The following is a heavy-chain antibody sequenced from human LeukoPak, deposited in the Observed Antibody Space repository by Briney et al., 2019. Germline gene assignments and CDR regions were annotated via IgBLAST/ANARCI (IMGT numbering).Heavy chain of an antibody. J-gene: IGHJ4*02. Sequence: SQTLSLTCTVSGCSISSGDYYWSWIRQPPGKGLEWIGYIYYSGSTYYNPSLKSRVTISVDTSKNQFSLKLSSVTAADTAVYYCARDRASSSWFDYWGQGTLVTVSS. D-gene: IGHD6-13*01. V-gene: IGHV4-30-4*01. CDR1: GCSISSGDYY. CDR3: ARDRASSSWFDY. CDR2: IYYSGST.